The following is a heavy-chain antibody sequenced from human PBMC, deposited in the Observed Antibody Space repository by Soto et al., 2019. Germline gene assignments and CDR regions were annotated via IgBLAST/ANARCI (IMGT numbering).Heavy chain of an antibody. V-gene: IGHV4-59*12. CDR3: ARFLRGSSEYYYYYYYMDV. J-gene: IGHJ6*03. D-gene: IGHD3-16*01. CDR1: GDSISSYY. Sequence: PSETLSLTCTVSGDSISSYYWSWIRQPPGKGLEWIGEIYHSGSTNYNPSLKSRVTISVDKSKNQFSLKLSSVTAADTAVYYCARFLRGSSEYYYYYYYMDVWGKGTTVTVSS. CDR2: IYHSGST.